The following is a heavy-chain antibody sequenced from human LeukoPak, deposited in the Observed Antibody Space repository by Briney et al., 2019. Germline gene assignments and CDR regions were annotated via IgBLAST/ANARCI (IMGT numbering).Heavy chain of an antibody. CDR2: IKQDGSEK. J-gene: IGHJ5*02. Sequence: GGSLRLPCAASGFTFSSYWMSWVRQAPGKGLEWVANIKQDGSEKYYVDSVKGRFTISRDNAKNSLYLQMNSLRAEDTAVYYCAREPRYYDSSGYYGSWFDPWGQGTLVTVSS. D-gene: IGHD3-22*01. CDR1: GFTFSSYW. V-gene: IGHV3-7*01. CDR3: AREPRYYDSSGYYGSWFDP.